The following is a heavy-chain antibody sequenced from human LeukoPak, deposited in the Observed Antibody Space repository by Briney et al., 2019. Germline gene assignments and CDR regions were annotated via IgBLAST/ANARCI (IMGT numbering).Heavy chain of an antibody. J-gene: IGHJ5*02. CDR1: GYTFTSYG. D-gene: IGHD3-9*01. Sequence: ASVKVSCKASGYTFTSYGINWVRQATGQGLEWMGWINSDNGNTKYSQKFQGRVTITRDTSAYTAYLELRSLSSADTAVYFCARAPYDFLTGYSLNWFDPWGQGTLVTVSS. CDR3: ARAPYDFLTGYSLNWFDP. V-gene: IGHV1-3*04. CDR2: INSDNGNT.